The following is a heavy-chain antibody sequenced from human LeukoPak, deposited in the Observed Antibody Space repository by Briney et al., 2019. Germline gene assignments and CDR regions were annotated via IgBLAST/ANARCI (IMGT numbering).Heavy chain of an antibody. CDR2: IWYDGSYK. J-gene: IGHJ4*02. V-gene: IGHV3-33*01. Sequence: GGSLRLSCAASGFTFSSYGMHWVRQAPGKGLEWVAVIWYDGSYKYYADSVKGRFTISRDNAKNTLYLHMNSLRAEDTAVYYCARDRGYFDYWGQGTLVTVSS. CDR3: ARDRGYFDY. CDR1: GFTFSSYG.